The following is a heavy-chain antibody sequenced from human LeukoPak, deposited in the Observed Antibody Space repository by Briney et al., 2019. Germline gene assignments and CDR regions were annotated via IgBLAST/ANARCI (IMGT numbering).Heavy chain of an antibody. V-gene: IGHV5-51*01. CDR2: IYPGDSDT. CDR3: ARRLRDGYNIYFDY. D-gene: IGHD5-24*01. Sequence: GESLKISCKGSGYSFTSYWIGWVRQMPGKGLEWMGIIYPGDSDTRYSPSFQGQVTISADKSSRTAYLQWSSLKASDTAMYYRARRLRDGYNIYFDYWGQGTLVTVSS. J-gene: IGHJ4*02. CDR1: GYSFTSYW.